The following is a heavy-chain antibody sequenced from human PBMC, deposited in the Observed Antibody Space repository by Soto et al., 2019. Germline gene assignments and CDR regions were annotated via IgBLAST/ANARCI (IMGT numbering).Heavy chain of an antibody. V-gene: IGHV4-39*01. CDR3: ARRDSFYYYIDV. CDR1: GGSISSSSYY. D-gene: IGHD2-21*01. Sequence: SETLSLTCTVSGGSISSSSYYWGWIRQPPGKGLEWIGSIYYSGSTYYNPSLKSRVTISVDTSKNQFSLKLSSVTAADTAVYYCARRDSFYYYIDVWGKGTTVTVSS. J-gene: IGHJ6*03. CDR2: IYYSGST.